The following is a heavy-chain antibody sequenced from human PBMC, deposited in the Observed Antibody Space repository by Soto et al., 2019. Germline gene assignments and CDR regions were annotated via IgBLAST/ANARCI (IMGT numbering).Heavy chain of an antibody. D-gene: IGHD3-22*01. Sequence: PSETLSLTCTVSGGSISSSSYYWGWIRQPPGKGLEWIGSIYYSGSTYYNPSLKSRVTISVDTSKNQFSLKLSSVTAADTAVYYCARGQDSSGYYGTFDYWGQGTLVTVSS. CDR2: IYYSGST. CDR1: GGSISSSSYY. J-gene: IGHJ4*02. CDR3: ARGQDSSGYYGTFDY. V-gene: IGHV4-39*01.